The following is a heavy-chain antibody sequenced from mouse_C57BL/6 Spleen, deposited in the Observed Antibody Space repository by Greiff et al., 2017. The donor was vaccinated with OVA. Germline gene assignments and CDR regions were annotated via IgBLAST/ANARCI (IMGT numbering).Heavy chain of an antibody. Sequence: QVTLKVSGAGILQPSQTLSLTCSFSGFSLSTSNMGIGWIRQPSGQGLEWLVPIWWISAKYSNPSLKSRLTFSEDTSNNQVLLKITSVDTADTATYYGAQMGGNSWYVDVWGTGTTVTVSS. CDR1: GFSLSTSNMG. V-gene: IGHV8-5*01. D-gene: IGHD2-1*01. CDR3: AQMGGNSWYVDV. J-gene: IGHJ1*03. CDR2: IWWISAK.